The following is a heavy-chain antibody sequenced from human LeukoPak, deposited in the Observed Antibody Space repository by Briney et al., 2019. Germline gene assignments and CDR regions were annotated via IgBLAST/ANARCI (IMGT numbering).Heavy chain of an antibody. V-gene: IGHV1-18*01. D-gene: IGHD4-17*01. Sequence: ASVKVSCKASGYTFTSYGISWVRQAPGQGLEWMGWISAYNGNTNYAQKLQGRVTITTDTSTSTAYMELRSLRSDDTAVYYCARVRDLEFGDYVKFDPWGQGTLVTVSS. CDR3: ARVRDLEFGDYVKFDP. J-gene: IGHJ5*02. CDR1: GYTFTSYG. CDR2: ISAYNGNT.